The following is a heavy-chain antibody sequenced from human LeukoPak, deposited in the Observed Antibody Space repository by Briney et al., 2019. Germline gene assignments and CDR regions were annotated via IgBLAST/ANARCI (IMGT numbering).Heavy chain of an antibody. D-gene: IGHD2-2*01. CDR3: ARDPGPAAPFDY. CDR2: IYYSGST. V-gene: IGHV4-59*11. CDR1: GGSISSHY. J-gene: IGHJ4*02. Sequence: SKTLSLTCAVYGGSISSHYWSWIRQPPGKGLEWIGYIYYSGSTNYNPSLKSRVTISVDTSKNQFSLKLSSVTAADTAVYYCARDPGPAAPFDYWGQGTLVTVSS.